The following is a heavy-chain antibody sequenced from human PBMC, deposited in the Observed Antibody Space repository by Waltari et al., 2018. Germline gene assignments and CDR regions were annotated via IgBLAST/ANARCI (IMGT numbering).Heavy chain of an antibody. CDR3: ARHPKATSSPYGRYYFDY. J-gene: IGHJ4*02. Sequence: QVQLQESGPGLVKPSETLSLTCAVSGYSISSGYYWGWIRQPPGKGLEWIGSIYHSGSTYYNPSLKSRVTISVDTSKNQFSLKLSSVTAADTAVYYCARHPKATSSPYGRYYFDYWGQGTLVTVSS. CDR1: GYSISSGYY. D-gene: IGHD3-10*01. V-gene: IGHV4-38-2*01. CDR2: IYHSGST.